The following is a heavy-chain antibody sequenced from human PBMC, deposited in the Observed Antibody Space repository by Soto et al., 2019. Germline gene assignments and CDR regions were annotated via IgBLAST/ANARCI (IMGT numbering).Heavy chain of an antibody. CDR2: ITSGGRSI. V-gene: IGHV3-48*03. CDR3: ARGREAYDAFDI. J-gene: IGHJ3*02. Sequence: GGSLRLSCTASGFTFSDYEMNWVRQAPGKGLEWVSYITSGGRSIYYADSVKGRFIISRDNAENSLYLQMNSLRAEDTAVYYCARGREAYDAFDIWGQGTMVTVSS. CDR1: GFTFSDYE.